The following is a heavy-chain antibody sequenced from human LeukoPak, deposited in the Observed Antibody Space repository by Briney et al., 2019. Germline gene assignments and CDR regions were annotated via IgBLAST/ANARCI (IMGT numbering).Heavy chain of an antibody. V-gene: IGHV4-61*01. Sequence: PSETLSLTCTVSGGSVSSGSYYWSWIRQPPGKGLKWIGYIYYSGDTNYNPSLKGRVTISVDTSKNQVSLKLSSVTAADTAVYYCARDPSGYFNYWGQGTLVTVSS. CDR3: ARDPSGYFNY. CDR2: IYYSGDT. CDR1: GGSVSSGSYY. D-gene: IGHD3-22*01. J-gene: IGHJ4*02.